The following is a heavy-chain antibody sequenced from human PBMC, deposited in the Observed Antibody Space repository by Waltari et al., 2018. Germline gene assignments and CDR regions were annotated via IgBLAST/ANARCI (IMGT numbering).Heavy chain of an antibody. V-gene: IGHV3-33*06. Sequence: QVQLVESGGGVVQPGRSLRLSCAASGFTFSSYGMHWVRQAPGKGLEWVAVRWYDASNKYYADSGKGLFTISRDDSKNTLHLQMNSLRAEDTAVYYCAKTLLTGTTEYVDYWGQVTLVTVSS. CDR3: AKTLLTGTTEYVDY. CDR2: RWYDASNK. J-gene: IGHJ4*02. D-gene: IGHD1-7*01. CDR1: GFTFSSYG.